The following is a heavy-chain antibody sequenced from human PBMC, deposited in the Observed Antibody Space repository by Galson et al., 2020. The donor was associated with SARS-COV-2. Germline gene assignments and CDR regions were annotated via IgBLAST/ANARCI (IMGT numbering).Heavy chain of an antibody. CDR2: ISHTGTTT. CDR3: ARHYGLISNYYYYYGMDV. CDR1: GFTFSDFY. J-gene: IGHJ6*02. D-gene: IGHD2-21*01. V-gene: IGHV3-11*01. Sequence: TGGSLRLSCAASGFTFSDFYMYWIRQVPGKGLECIAYISHTGTTTYYSDSAKGRFTISRDNAKNSLYLHMNSLSADDSAIYYCARHYGLISNYYYYYGMDVWGQGTTVTVSS.